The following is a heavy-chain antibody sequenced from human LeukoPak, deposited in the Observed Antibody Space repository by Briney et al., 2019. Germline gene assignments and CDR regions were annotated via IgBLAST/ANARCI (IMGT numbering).Heavy chain of an antibody. Sequence: SETLSLTCTVSGYSISSGYYWGWIRQPPGKGLEWIGSIYHSGSTYYNPSLKSRVTISVDTSKNQFSLKLSSVTAVDTAVYYCARDILGTTPRGYYYYYMDVWGKGTTVTVSS. D-gene: IGHD3-9*01. CDR2: IYHSGST. J-gene: IGHJ6*03. CDR1: GYSISSGYY. CDR3: ARDILGTTPRGYYYYYMDV. V-gene: IGHV4-38-2*02.